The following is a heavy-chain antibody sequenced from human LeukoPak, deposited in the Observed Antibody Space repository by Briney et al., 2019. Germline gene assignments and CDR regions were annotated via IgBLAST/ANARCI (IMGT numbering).Heavy chain of an antibody. CDR3: ARSKEGGDIVVVPAAEEGPYYYYYMDV. J-gene: IGHJ6*03. D-gene: IGHD2-2*01. V-gene: IGHV4-4*07. CDR1: GGSISSYY. CDR2: IYSSGGT. Sequence: PSETLSLTCSVSGGSISSYYWSWIRQPAGKGLESIGRIYSSGGTNYNPSLRSRVTMSVDTSKNQFSLKLTSVTAADTAVYYCARSKEGGDIVVVPAAEEGPYYYYYMDVWGKGTTVTVSS.